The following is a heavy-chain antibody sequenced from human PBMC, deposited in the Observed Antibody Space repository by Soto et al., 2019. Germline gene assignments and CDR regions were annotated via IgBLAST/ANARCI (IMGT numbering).Heavy chain of an antibody. V-gene: IGHV4-4*07. J-gene: IGHJ6*02. D-gene: IGHD6-6*01. Sequence: SETLSLTCTVSGGSISSYYWSWIRQPAGRGLEWIGRMYATGSTNYNPSLKSRATMSVDTSKNQFSLKLTFVTAADTAVYYCASLGVEYSSSPYGMDVWGQGTTVTVSS. CDR3: ASLGVEYSSSPYGMDV. CDR2: MYATGST. CDR1: GGSISSYY.